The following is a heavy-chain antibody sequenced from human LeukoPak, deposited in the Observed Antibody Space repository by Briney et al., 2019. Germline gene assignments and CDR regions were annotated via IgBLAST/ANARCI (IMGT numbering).Heavy chain of an antibody. CDR2: INHSGST. CDR3: ARADCSGGSCYSF. J-gene: IGHJ4*02. V-gene: IGHV4-34*01. D-gene: IGHD2-15*01. CDR1: GGSFSGYY. Sequence: SETLSLTCAVYGGSFSGYYWSWIRQPPGKGLEWIGEINHSGSTNYNPSLKSRVTISVDTSKNQFPLKLSSVTAADTAVYYCARADCSGGSCYSFWGQGTLVTVSS.